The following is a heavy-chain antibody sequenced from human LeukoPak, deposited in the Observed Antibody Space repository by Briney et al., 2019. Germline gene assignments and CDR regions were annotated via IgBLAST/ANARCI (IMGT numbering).Heavy chain of an antibody. CDR3: ARAHSSGWPHMFDP. CDR1: GGSISTYS. V-gene: IGHV4-59*01. D-gene: IGHD6-19*01. CDR2: IYCSGST. J-gene: IGHJ5*02. Sequence: KPSETLSLTCTVSGGSISTYSWTWIRQPPGKGLEWIGNIYCSGSTNYNPSLKSRVTISIDTSKNQFSLKVSSVTAADTAVYYCARAHSSGWPHMFDPWGQGTLVTIPS.